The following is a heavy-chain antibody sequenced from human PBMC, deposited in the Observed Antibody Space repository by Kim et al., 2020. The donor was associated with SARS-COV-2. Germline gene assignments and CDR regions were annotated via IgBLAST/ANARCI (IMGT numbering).Heavy chain of an antibody. D-gene: IGHD3-22*01. CDR1: GGSISSSSYY. V-gene: IGHV4-39*01. CDR2: IYYSGST. Sequence: SETLSLTCTVSGGSISSSSYYWGWIRQPPGKGLEWIGSIYYSGSTYYNPSLKSRVTISVDTSKNQFSLKLSSVTAADTAVYYCASLSFVDSSGGDAFDIWGQGTRVTSSS. CDR3: ASLSFVDSSGGDAFDI. J-gene: IGHJ3*02.